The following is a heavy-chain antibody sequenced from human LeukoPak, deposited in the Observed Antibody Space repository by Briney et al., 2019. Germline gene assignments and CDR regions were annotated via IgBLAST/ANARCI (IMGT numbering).Heavy chain of an antibody. V-gene: IGHV3-53*01. CDR3: AREPGRDAFDI. D-gene: IGHD2-2*01. Sequence: PGGSLRLSCAASGFTVSSNYMSWVRQAPGKGLEWVSVIYSGGSTYYADSVKGRFTISRDNSKNTLYLKMNSLRAEDTAVYYCAREPGRDAFDIWGQGTMVTVSS. CDR1: GFTVSSNY. J-gene: IGHJ3*02. CDR2: IYSGGST.